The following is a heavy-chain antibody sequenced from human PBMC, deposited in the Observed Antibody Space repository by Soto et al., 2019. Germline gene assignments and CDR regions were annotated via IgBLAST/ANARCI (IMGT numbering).Heavy chain of an antibody. CDR1: GGTFSSYA. CDR3: ARANCISTSCYLFGMDV. CDR2: IIPIFGTA. V-gene: IGHV1-69*13. D-gene: IGHD2-2*01. J-gene: IGHJ6*02. Sequence: SVKVSCKASGGTFSSYAISWVRQAPGQGLEWMGGIIPIFGTANYAQKFQGRVTITADESTSTAYMELSSLRSEDTAVYYCARANCISTSCYLFGMDVWGQGTTVTVSS.